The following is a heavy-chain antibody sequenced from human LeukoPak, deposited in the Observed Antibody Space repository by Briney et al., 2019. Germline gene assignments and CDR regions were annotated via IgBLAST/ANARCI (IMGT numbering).Heavy chain of an antibody. CDR3: AIMHRYYDGSGYWVQ. J-gene: IGHJ4*02. D-gene: IGHD3-22*01. CDR1: GFTFSSYA. Sequence: GGSLRLSCAASGFTFSSYAMSWVRQGPGKGLEWVSGISTSGGTTSYADSVKGRFTISRDNPRNTLYMQMSSLRDEDTAVYYCAIMHRYYDGSGYWVQWGQGTLVTVSS. CDR2: ISTSGGTT. V-gene: IGHV3-23*01.